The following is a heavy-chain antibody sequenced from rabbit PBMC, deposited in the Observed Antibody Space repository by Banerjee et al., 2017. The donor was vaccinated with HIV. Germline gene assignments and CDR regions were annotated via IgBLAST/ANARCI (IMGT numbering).Heavy chain of an antibody. CDR3: ARDYGGYGYAGYFNL. Sequence: QSLEEYGGDLVKPGASLTLTCKASGFIFSDNYAMCWVCQAPGKGLEWIAYINTGSGSTYYANWAKGRFTISKTSSTTVTLQMTSLTAADTATYFCARDYGGYGYAGYFNLWGPGTLVTVS. CDR1: GFIFSDNYA. V-gene: IGHV1S40*01. J-gene: IGHJ4*01. D-gene: IGHD6-1*01. CDR2: INTGSGST.